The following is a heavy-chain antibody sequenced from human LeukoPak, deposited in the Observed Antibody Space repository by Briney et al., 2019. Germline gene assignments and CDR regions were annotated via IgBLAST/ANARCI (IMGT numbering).Heavy chain of an antibody. CDR2: INHSGST. J-gene: IGHJ5*02. Sequence: SETLSLTCAVYGGSFSGYYWSWIRQPPGKGLEWIGEINHSGSTNYNPSLKSRVTISVDTSKNQFSLKLSSVTAADTAVYYCARMEDPAAGTDWFDPWGQGTLVTVSS. V-gene: IGHV4-34*01. CDR3: ARMEDPAAGTDWFDP. D-gene: IGHD6-13*01. CDR1: GGSFSGYY.